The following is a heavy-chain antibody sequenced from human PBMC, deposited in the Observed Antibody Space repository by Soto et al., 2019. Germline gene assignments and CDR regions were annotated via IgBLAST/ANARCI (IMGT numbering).Heavy chain of an antibody. D-gene: IGHD3-16*01. CDR3: AAGGTAWFDP. CDR1: SGSISSTNW. V-gene: IGHV4-4*02. Sequence: QVQLQESGPGLVKPSGTLSLTCAVSSGSISSTNWWTWVRQPPGRGLEWIGEIYHTGSTNYQPALQRRVTHIVNESKNPFSPEPTSVTAADTAVYYCAAGGTAWFDPWGQGTLVTVSS. CDR2: IYHTGST. J-gene: IGHJ5*02.